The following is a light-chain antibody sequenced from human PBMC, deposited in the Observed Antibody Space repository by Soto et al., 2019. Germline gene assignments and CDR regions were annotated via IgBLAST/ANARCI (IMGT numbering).Light chain of an antibody. V-gene: IGLV2-11*01. Sequence: QSALTQPRSVSGSPGQSVTISCTGTSSDVGGYDFVSWYQQHPGKAPELMISDVSKRPSGVPDRFSGSESGNTASLTISGLQAEDEADYYCCSYAGDLALFGGGTKVTVL. CDR3: CSYAGDLAL. CDR2: DVS. J-gene: IGLJ2*01. CDR1: SSDVGGYDF.